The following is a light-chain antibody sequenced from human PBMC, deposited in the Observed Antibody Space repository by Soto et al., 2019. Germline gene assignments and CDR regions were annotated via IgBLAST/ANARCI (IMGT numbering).Light chain of an antibody. Sequence: IVLTQSPATLSLSPGVRATLSCTASQHVTTTYIAWYQQKFGQAPRLLIYGASTRATGTPDRFTGGGFGTDFTLTISRVEPEDFAVYYCQQYDSSFTFGGGTKVDIK. CDR3: QQYDSSFT. V-gene: IGKV3-20*01. J-gene: IGKJ4*01. CDR2: GAS. CDR1: QHVTTTY.